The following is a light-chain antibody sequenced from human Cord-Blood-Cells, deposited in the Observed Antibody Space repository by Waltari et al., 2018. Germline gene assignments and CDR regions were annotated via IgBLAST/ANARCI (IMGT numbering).Light chain of an antibody. CDR2: GAS. CDR3: QQYGSSPALT. Sequence: EIVLTQSPGTLSLSPGERATLSCRASQSVSSSDLAWYQQKPGQAPRLRIYGASSRATGIPDRFSGSGSGTDFTLTISRLEPEDFAVYYCQQYGSSPALTFGGGTKVEIK. V-gene: IGKV3-20*01. CDR1: QSVSSSD. J-gene: IGKJ4*01.